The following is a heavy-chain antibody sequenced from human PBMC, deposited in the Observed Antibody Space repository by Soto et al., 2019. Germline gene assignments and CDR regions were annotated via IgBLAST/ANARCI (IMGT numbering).Heavy chain of an antibody. CDR2: ISYDGSNK. CDR1: GFTFSRYT. J-gene: IGHJ4*02. D-gene: IGHD1-26*01. V-gene: IGHV3-30-3*01. CDR3: ARSGGSYFGPFDS. Sequence: QVQLVESGGGVVQPGRSLRLSRAASGFTFSRYTMHWVRQDPGKGLEWVAVISYDGSNKYYADSVKGRFTISRDNSKNTLYVQMKSLRAEDTAVFYCARSGGSYFGPFDSWGQGTLVTVSS.